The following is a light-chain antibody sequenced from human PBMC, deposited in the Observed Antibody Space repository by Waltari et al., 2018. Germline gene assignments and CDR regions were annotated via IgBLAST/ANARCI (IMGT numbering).Light chain of an antibody. CDR1: SSNTGEGYS. V-gene: IGLV1-40*01. Sequence: QSVLTQPPSVSGAPGQRVTNSCTGSSSNTGEGYSVPWYQQLPGTAPKLLIYGNSNRPSGVPDRFSGSKSGTSASLAITGLQAEDEADYYCQSYDSSLSGHVVFGGGTKLTVL. J-gene: IGLJ2*01. CDR2: GNS. CDR3: QSYDSSLSGHVV.